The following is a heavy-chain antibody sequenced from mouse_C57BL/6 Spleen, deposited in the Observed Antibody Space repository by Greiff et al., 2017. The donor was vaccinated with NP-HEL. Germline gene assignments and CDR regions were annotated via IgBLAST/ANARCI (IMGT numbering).Heavy chain of an antibody. CDR2: IFPGSGST. V-gene: IGHV1-75*01. D-gene: IGHD1-1*01. CDR3: AREGTTVVKGYFDY. Sequence: VQLQQSGPELVKPGASVKISCKASGYTFTDYYINWVKQRPGQGLEWIGWIFPGSGSTYYNEKFKGKATLTVDKSSSTAYMLLSSLTSEDSAVYFCAREGTTVVKGYFDYWGQGTTLTVSS. CDR1: GYTFTDYY. J-gene: IGHJ2*01.